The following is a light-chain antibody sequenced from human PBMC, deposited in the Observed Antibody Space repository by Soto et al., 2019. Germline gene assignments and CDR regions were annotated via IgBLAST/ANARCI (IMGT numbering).Light chain of an antibody. CDR3: QHHNSYSQP. CDR2: GAS. V-gene: IGKV1-5*01. Sequence: DIQLTQSPPTLSASVGDRVTITCRASQSIRYLAWYQQMPGKAPKLLIYGASSLQSGVPSRFSGSGSGTEFTLTISSLQPDDFATYFCQHHNSYSQPFGQGTKVEIK. J-gene: IGKJ1*01. CDR1: QSIRY.